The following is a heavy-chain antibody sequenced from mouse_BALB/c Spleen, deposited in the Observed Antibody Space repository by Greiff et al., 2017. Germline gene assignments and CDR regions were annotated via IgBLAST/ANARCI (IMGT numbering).Heavy chain of an antibody. V-gene: IGHV5-6*01. Sequence: EVKLVESGGDLVKPGGSLKLSCAASGFTFSSYGMSWVRQTPDKRLEWVATISSGGSYTYYPDSVKGRFTISRDNAKNTLYLQMSSLKSEDTAMYYCARSSQTARATRFAYWGQGTLVTVSA. CDR1: GFTFSSYG. D-gene: IGHD3-2*01. J-gene: IGHJ3*01. CDR2: ISSGGSYT. CDR3: ARSSQTARATRFAY.